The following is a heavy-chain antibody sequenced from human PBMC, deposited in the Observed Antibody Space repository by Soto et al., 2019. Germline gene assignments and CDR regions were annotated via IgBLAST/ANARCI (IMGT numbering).Heavy chain of an antibody. J-gene: IGHJ4*02. V-gene: IGHV3-23*01. CDR3: AKEQLERHFGFDY. D-gene: IGHD1-1*01. CDR1: GFTFTSCA. Sequence: GGSLRLSCAASGFTFTSCAMSWVRQAPRKGLERDSGIDGSGGRTTSADSVKRRFTISRDNSKNTPYIPINSQRAEDTAVYYCAKEQLERHFGFDYWSQGT. CDR2: IDGSGGRT.